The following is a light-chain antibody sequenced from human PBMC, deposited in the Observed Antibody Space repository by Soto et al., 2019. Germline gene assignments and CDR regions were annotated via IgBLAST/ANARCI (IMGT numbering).Light chain of an antibody. V-gene: IGKV1-6*01. J-gene: IGKJ1*01. CDR2: AAS. CDR3: LXXHNYPWT. CDR1: QDIRDD. Sequence: AIQMTQSPSSLSASVGDRVTITCRASQDIRDDLGWYQQKPGKAPKLLIYAASSLQSGVPSRFSGSASGTDFTLTISSLQPEDFATYYXLXXHNYPWTFXQGTKVEIK.